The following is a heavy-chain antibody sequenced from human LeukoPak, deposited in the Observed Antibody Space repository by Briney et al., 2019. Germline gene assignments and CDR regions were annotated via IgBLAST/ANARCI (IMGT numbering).Heavy chain of an antibody. CDR1: GYTFTSYG. Sequence: ASVKVSCKASGYTFTSYGISWVRQAPGQGLEWMGWISTYNGNTKNAQKVQDRVTMTTDTSTSTAYMELRSLRSDDTAVYYCARDDYGGNSGLFDFWGQGTLVTVSS. D-gene: IGHD4-23*01. V-gene: IGHV1-18*01. CDR3: ARDDYGGNSGLFDF. J-gene: IGHJ4*02. CDR2: ISTYNGNT.